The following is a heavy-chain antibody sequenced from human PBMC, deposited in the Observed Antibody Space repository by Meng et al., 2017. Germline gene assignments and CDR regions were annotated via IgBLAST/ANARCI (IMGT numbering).Heavy chain of an antibody. J-gene: IGHJ4*02. V-gene: IGHV4-34*01. CDR1: GGSFSGYY. Sequence: VQLKQGGAGLLKPSETLSLPCAVYGGSFSGYYWSWIRQPPGKGLEWIGEINHSGSTNYNPSLKSRVTISVDTSKNQFSLKLSSVTAADTAVYYCARDTVEAYCGGDCCPLGYWGQGTLVTASS. D-gene: IGHD2-21*02. CDR2: INHSGST. CDR3: ARDTVEAYCGGDCCPLGY.